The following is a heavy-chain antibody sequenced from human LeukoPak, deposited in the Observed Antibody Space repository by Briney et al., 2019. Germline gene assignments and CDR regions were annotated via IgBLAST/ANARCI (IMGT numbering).Heavy chain of an antibody. CDR3: ARVGIAAGGIVNFDY. J-gene: IGHJ4*02. V-gene: IGHV4-39*07. D-gene: IGHD6-13*01. CDR2: IYYSGST. Sequence: PSETLSLTCTVSGGSISSSSYYWGWIRQPPGKGLEWIGSIYYSGSTYYNPSLKSRVTISVDTSKNQFSLKLSAVTAADTAVYYCARVGIAAGGIVNFDYWGQGTLVTVSS. CDR1: GGSISSSSYY.